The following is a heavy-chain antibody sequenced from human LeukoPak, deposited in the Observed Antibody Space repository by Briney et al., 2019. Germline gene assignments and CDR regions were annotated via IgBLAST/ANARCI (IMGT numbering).Heavy chain of an antibody. CDR2: INPNSGGT. V-gene: IGHV1-2*02. D-gene: IGHD3-22*01. CDR1: GYTFTGYY. Sequence: AASVKVSCKASGYTFTGYYMHWVRQAPGQGLEWMGWINPNSGGTNYAQKFQGRVTMTRDTFISTAYMELSRLRSDDTAVYYCASSSPTYYYDSSGEDAFDIWGQGTMVTVSS. CDR3: ASSSPTYYYDSSGEDAFDI. J-gene: IGHJ3*02.